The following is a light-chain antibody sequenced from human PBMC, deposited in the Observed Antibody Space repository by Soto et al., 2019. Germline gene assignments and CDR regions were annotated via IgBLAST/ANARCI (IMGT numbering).Light chain of an antibody. V-gene: IGKV3-11*01. CDR2: DVS. J-gene: IGKJ3*01. Sequence: EIVLTQSPATLSLSPGERATLSCSASQSVDNYLAWYQQKPGQAPRLLIYDVSNRATGTPARFSGSGSGTDFTLSISSLEPEDFAVYYCQQRSNRPRFTFGPGTKVDIK. CDR3: QQRSNRPRFT. CDR1: QSVDNY.